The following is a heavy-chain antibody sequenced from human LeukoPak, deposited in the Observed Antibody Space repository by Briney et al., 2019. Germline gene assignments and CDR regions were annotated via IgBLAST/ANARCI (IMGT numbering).Heavy chain of an antibody. J-gene: IGHJ5*02. Sequence: GGSLRLSCAGSGFTFSNYAMSWVRQAPGKGLEWVSVISSSGGSTYYADSVKGRFTISRDNSKNILYMQINSLRAEDTAVYYCAEQHTGQWLSDLQFGPWGQGTLVTVSS. D-gene: IGHD6-19*01. CDR1: GFTFSNYA. CDR2: ISSSGGST. V-gene: IGHV3-23*01. CDR3: AEQHTGQWLSDLQFGP.